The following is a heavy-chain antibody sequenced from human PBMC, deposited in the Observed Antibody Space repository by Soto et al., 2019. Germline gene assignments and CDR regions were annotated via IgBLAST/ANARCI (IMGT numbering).Heavy chain of an antibody. J-gene: IGHJ5*02. V-gene: IGHV3-73*01. Sequence: GGSLRLSCAASGFTFSGSAMHWVRQASGKGLEWVGRIRSKANSYATAYAASVKGRFTISRDDSKNTAYLQMNSLKTEDTAVYYCTATNRAAEGFDPWGQGTLVTVSS. CDR1: GFTFSGSA. CDR3: TATNRAAEGFDP. CDR2: IRSKANSYAT.